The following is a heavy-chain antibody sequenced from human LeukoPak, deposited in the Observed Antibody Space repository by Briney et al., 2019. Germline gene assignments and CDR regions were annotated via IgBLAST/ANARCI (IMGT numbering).Heavy chain of an antibody. CDR3: ARDLKRGYSSGRYSWGTGSSNDY. V-gene: IGHV1-18*01. D-gene: IGHD6-19*01. CDR2: ISGYNGNT. Sequence: GASVKVSCKASGYTFTSYGISWVRQAPGQGLEWMGWISGYNGNTNYAQKLQGRVTMTTDTSTSTAYTELRSLRSDDTAVYYCARDLKRGYSSGRYSWGTGSSNDYWGQGTLVTVSS. J-gene: IGHJ4*02. CDR1: GYTFTSYG.